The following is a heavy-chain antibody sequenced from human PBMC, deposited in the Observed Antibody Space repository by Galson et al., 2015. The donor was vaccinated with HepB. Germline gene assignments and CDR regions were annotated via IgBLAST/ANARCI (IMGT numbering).Heavy chain of an antibody. CDR1: GYTLTSYA. D-gene: IGHD4/OR15-4a*01. CDR3: ARESLRYGEFDC. CDR2: INAGNGNT. J-gene: IGHJ4*02. Sequence: SVKVSCKASGYTLTSYAMHWVRQAPGQRLEWMGWINAGNGNTKYSQKFQGRVTITRDTSESTAYMELSSLRSEDTAVYYCARESLRYGEFDCWGQGTLVTVSS. V-gene: IGHV1-3*01.